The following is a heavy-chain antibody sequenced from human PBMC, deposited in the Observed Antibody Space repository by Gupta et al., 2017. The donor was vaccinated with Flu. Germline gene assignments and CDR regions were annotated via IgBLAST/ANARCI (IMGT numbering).Heavy chain of an antibody. CDR1: GFYCDSFV. Sequence: QVRLSASGGGAVLPGGTLKVSCAPHGFYCDSFVIHWVSQGPGHGLGGVGAIWYDGTKEYYADSVMGRPTISRDNPKSTLYLQMDSLRAENTALYYCVREQSRWFGDSSPYYYYYMDVWGKGTPVIVS. J-gene: IGHJ6*03. CDR2: IWYDGTKE. CDR3: VREQSRWFGDSSPYYYYYMDV. D-gene: IGHD3-10*01. V-gene: IGHV3-33*01.